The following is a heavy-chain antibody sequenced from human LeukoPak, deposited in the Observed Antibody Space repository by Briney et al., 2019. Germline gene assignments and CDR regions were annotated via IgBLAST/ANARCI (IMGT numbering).Heavy chain of an antibody. V-gene: IGHV1-18*01. J-gene: IGHJ4*02. CDR3: ARPPSYYDSSGYSGGFDY. Sequence: ASVKVSCKASGYTFTSYGISWVRQAPGQGLEWMGWISAYNGNTNYAQKLQGRVTMTTDTSTSTAYMELRSLRSDDTAVYYCARPPSYYDSSGYSGGFDYWGQGTLVTVSS. CDR1: GYTFTSYG. CDR2: ISAYNGNT. D-gene: IGHD3-22*01.